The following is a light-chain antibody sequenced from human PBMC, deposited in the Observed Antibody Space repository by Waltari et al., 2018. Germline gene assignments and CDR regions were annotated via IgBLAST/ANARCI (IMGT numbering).Light chain of an antibody. CDR1: QSVLYLVNNKNY. Sequence: DIVMTQSPDSLAVSLGERATINCKSSQSVLYLVNNKNYLAWYQQKPGQPPKLLIYWASARESGVPDRFSGSGSGTDFTLTITSLQAEDVAVYYCHQYASSPWTFGQGTKVEI. V-gene: IGKV4-1*01. J-gene: IGKJ1*01. CDR2: WAS. CDR3: HQYASSPWT.